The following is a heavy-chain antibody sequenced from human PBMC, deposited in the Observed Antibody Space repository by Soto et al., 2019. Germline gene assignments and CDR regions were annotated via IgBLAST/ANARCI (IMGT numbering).Heavy chain of an antibody. CDR3: ARMASFFWRGGSCSPTYVVDV. Sequence: QVQLVESGGGVVQPGRSLRLSCAASGFTFSSYAMHWVRQAPGKGLEWVAVISYDGSNNYYADSVKGRFTISRDNSKNPLYVKLNSLRAGATVVYSWARMASFFWRGGSCSPTYVVDVWGQGTTFTVS. CDR2: ISYDGSNN. V-gene: IGHV3-30-3*01. CDR1: GFTFSSYA. D-gene: IGHD2-15*01. J-gene: IGHJ6*02.